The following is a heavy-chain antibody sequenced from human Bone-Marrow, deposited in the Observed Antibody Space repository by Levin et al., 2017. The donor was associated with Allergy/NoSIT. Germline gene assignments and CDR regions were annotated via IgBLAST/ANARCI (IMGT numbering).Heavy chain of an antibody. CDR3: ARNLHMGVAGSALLH. D-gene: IGHD6-19*01. CDR1: GGTFSSYA. Sequence: PGASVKVSCKASGGTFSSYAISWVRQAPGQGLEWMGGVIPIFATTNYAQKFQGRVTITADESTTTAYMELRSLRSEDTAVYYCARNLHMGVAGSALLHWGQGTLVTVSS. V-gene: IGHV1-69*13. CDR2: VIPIFATT. J-gene: IGHJ4*02.